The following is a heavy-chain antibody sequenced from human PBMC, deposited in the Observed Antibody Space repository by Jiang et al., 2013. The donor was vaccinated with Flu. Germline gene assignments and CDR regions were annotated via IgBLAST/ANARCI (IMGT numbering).Heavy chain of an antibody. CDR3: ARMDAYDSSGYYDY. Sequence: ARIDWDDDKFYSTSLKTRLTISKDTSKNQVVLTMTNMDPVDTATYYCARMDAYDSSGYYDYWGQGTLVTVSS. CDR2: IDWDDDK. V-gene: IGHV2-70*04. D-gene: IGHD3-22*01. J-gene: IGHJ4*02.